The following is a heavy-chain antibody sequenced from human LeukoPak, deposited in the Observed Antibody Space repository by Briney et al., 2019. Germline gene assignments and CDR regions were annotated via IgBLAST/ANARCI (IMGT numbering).Heavy chain of an antibody. CDR3: ARERYSSGWDFDY. CDR2: ISNDVSNK. Sequence: GGSLRLSCAASGITFSSYAMHWVRQAPDKGLEWVAAISNDVSNKFYADSVEGRFTISRDNSKNTLYLQMNSLRAEDTAVYYCARERYSSGWDFDYWGQGTLVTVSS. J-gene: IGHJ4*02. V-gene: IGHV3-30*04. D-gene: IGHD6-19*01. CDR1: GITFSSYA.